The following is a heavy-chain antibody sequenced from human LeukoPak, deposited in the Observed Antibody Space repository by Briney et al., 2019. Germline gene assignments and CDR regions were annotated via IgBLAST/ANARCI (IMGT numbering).Heavy chain of an antibody. Sequence: SETLSLTCGFYGGSLSGYCWSWIRQPPRKGLEWIGEINHSGSTNYNPSLKSRVTISVDTSKNQFSLKLSSVTAADTAVYYCARVKWELTSAFDIWGQGTMVTVSS. D-gene: IGHD1-26*01. CDR3: ARVKWELTSAFDI. CDR2: INHSGST. J-gene: IGHJ3*02. V-gene: IGHV4-34*01. CDR1: GGSLSGYC.